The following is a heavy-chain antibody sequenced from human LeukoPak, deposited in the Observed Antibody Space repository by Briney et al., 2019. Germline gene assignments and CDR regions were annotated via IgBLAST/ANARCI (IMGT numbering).Heavy chain of an antibody. CDR3: ARQGSSSWYPDY. V-gene: IGHV4-59*08. Sequence: SETLSLTCTVSGGSISSYYWSWIRQPPGKGLEWIGYIYYSGSTNYNPSLKSRVTISVDTSKNQFSLKLSSATAADTAVYYCARQGSSSWYPDYWGQGTLVTVSS. CDR2: IYYSGST. CDR1: GGSISSYY. J-gene: IGHJ4*02. D-gene: IGHD6-13*01.